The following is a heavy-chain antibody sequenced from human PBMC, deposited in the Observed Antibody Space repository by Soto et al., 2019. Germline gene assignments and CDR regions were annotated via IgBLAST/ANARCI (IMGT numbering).Heavy chain of an antibody. D-gene: IGHD3-10*01. Sequence: ASGKVSCKASCYTFTSYGISWLRHANGQGREWMGLINTYNGNTYYAQKLQGRVTMTTDTSTSTAYVELRSLRSDDTAVYYCARDYYFGSGSYYNQYDTFDIWGQGTMGTVSS. CDR2: INTYNGNT. V-gene: IGHV1-18*01. CDR1: CYTFTSYG. J-gene: IGHJ3*02. CDR3: ARDYYFGSGSYYNQYDTFDI.